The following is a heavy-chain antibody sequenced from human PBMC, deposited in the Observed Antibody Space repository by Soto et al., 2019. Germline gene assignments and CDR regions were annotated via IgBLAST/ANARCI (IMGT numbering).Heavy chain of an antibody. Sequence: GGSLRLSCAASGFTFSSYGMHWVRQAPGKGLEWVAVIWYDGSNKYYADSVKGRFTISRDNSKNTLYLQMNSLRAEDTAVYYCARDQGNKYSSSWEFDYWGQGTLVTVSS. V-gene: IGHV3-33*01. D-gene: IGHD6-13*01. CDR3: ARDQGNKYSSSWEFDY. CDR1: GFTFSSYG. J-gene: IGHJ4*02. CDR2: IWYDGSNK.